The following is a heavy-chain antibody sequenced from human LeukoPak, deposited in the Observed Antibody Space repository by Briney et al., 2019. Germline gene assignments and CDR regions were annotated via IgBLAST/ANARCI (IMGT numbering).Heavy chain of an antibody. CDR1: GYTFTSYD. CDR2: MNPNSGNT. J-gene: IGHJ6*03. Sequence: ASVKVSCKASGYTFTSYDINWVRQATGQGLEWMGWMNPNSGNTGYAQKFQGRVTMTRNTSISTAYMELSSLRSEDTAAYYCARPYGDYGLFRGYYYYYMDVWGKGTTVTVSS. V-gene: IGHV1-8*01. CDR3: ARPYGDYGLFRGYYYYYMDV. D-gene: IGHD4-17*01.